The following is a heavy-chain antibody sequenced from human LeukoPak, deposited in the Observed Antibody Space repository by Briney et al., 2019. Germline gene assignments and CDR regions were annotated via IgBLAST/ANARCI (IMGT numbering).Heavy chain of an antibody. Sequence: SETLSLTCTVSGGSISSSSYYWGWIRQPPGKGLEWIGSIYYSGSTYYNPSLKSRVTISVDTSKNQFSLKLSSVTAADTAVYYCARALTSIAARRGWFDPWGQGTLVTVSS. J-gene: IGHJ5*02. CDR2: IYYSGST. CDR1: GGSISSSSYY. CDR3: ARALTSIAARRGWFDP. V-gene: IGHV4-39*07. D-gene: IGHD6-6*01.